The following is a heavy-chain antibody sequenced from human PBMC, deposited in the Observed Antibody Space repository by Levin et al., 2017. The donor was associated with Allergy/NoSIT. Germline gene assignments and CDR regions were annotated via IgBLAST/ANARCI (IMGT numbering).Heavy chain of an antibody. Sequence: SETLSLTCAVYGGSFSGYYWSWIRQPPGKGLEWIGEINHSGSTNYNPSLKSRVTISVDTSKNQFSLKLSSVTAADTAVYYCALTAVAFDIWGQGTMVTVSS. V-gene: IGHV4-34*01. CDR1: GGSFSGYY. CDR2: INHSGST. CDR3: ALTAVAFDI. J-gene: IGHJ3*02. D-gene: IGHD5-18*01.